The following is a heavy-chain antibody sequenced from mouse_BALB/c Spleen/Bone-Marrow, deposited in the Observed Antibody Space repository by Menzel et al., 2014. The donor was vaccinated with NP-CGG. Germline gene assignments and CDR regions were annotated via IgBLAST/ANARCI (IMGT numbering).Heavy chain of an antibody. CDR3: ARGGHDFSLDY. V-gene: IGHV1-69*01. J-gene: IGHJ4*01. D-gene: IGHD2-4*01. Sequence: VHLVESGAEFVMPGASVKMSCKASGYTFTDKWMHWVKQRPGQGLEWIGAIDTSDSYINYNQKFKGKASLTVDASSSTAYMHLSSLTSDDSAVYCCARGGHDFSLDYWGQGTSVIVSS. CDR1: GYTFTDKW. CDR2: IDTSDSYI.